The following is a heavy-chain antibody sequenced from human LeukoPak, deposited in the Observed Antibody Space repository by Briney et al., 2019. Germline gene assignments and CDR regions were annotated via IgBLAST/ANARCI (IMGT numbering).Heavy chain of an antibody. D-gene: IGHD4-11*01. Sequence: SETLSLTCTVSGGSISSYYWSWIRRPPGKGLEWIGYIYYSGSTNYNPSLKSRVTISVDTSKNQFSLKLSSVTAADTAVYYCARLPDYPYYFDYWGQGTLVTVSS. V-gene: IGHV4-59*08. CDR1: GGSISSYY. J-gene: IGHJ4*02. CDR3: ARLPDYPYYFDY. CDR2: IYYSGST.